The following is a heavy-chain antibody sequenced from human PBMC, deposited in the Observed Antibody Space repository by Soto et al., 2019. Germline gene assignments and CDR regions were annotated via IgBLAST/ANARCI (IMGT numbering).Heavy chain of an antibody. J-gene: IGHJ4*02. D-gene: IGHD3-10*01. V-gene: IGHV1-69*02. CDR1: GDTFNFYS. CDR3: ASIYGSGYRAFAY. Sequence: QVQLVQSGAEVKRPGSSVKVSCKASGDTFNFYSINWVRQAPGLGLEWMGRVNPIVSMSNYAQKFQGRVTMTAEKSTSTAYMELSSLRAEDTAISYCASIYGSGYRAFAYWGQGALVTVSS. CDR2: VNPIVSMS.